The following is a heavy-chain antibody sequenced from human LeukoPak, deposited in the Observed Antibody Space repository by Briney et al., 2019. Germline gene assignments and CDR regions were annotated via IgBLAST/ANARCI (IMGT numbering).Heavy chain of an antibody. CDR1: GFTLSSYE. Sequence: GGSLRLSCTASGFTLSSYEMSWIRQAPGKGLEWVSSVDYSGGDTHYADSVKGRFTISRDNAKNSLYLQMNSLRAEDTAVYYCARADWDTAMIDYWGQGTLVTVSS. CDR3: ARADWDTAMIDY. CDR2: VDYSGGDT. V-gene: IGHV3-21*01. D-gene: IGHD5-18*01. J-gene: IGHJ4*02.